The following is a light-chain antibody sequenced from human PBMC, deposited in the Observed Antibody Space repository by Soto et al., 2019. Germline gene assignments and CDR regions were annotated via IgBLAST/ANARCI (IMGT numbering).Light chain of an antibody. J-gene: IGLJ1*01. CDR3: SSHTNSTC. CDR1: SSDVGGYNY. Sequence: QSPLTQPASVSGSPGQWITISCTGTSSDVGGYNYVSCYQQHPGKAPRLMIYEVSNRPSGGSNRFSGSKSGNTASLTISVLQAENEADHYCSSHTNSTCFGTGTKVTVL. CDR2: EVS. V-gene: IGLV2-14*01.